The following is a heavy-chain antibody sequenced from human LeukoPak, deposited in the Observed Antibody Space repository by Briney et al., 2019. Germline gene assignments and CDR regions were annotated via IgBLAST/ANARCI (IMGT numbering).Heavy chain of an antibody. CDR3: ARSQLLYQVDY. CDR1: GGPISSSSHY. V-gene: IGHV4-39*01. D-gene: IGHD2-2*02. Sequence: SETLSLTCTVSGGPISSSSHYWGWIRQPPGKGLEWIGSIYYSGSTYYNPSLNSRVTISVDTSKNQFSLKVNSVTAVDTAVYYCARSQLLYQVDYWGQGTLVTVSS. CDR2: IYYSGST. J-gene: IGHJ4*02.